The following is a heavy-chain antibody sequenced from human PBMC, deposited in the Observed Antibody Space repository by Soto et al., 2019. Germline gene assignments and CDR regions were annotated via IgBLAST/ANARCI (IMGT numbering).Heavy chain of an antibody. CDR3: ARKWTGDDYDYGMDV. V-gene: IGHV3-30-3*01. D-gene: IGHD2-21*01. Sequence: ESGGGVVQPGRSLRLSCAASGFTFSSYAMHWVRQAPGKGLEWVAVISYDGSNKYYADSVKGRFTISRDNSKNPLYLQMNSLRAEDMAVYYCARKWTGDDYDYGMDVWGQGTTVTVSS. J-gene: IGHJ6*02. CDR1: GFTFSSYA. CDR2: ISYDGSNK.